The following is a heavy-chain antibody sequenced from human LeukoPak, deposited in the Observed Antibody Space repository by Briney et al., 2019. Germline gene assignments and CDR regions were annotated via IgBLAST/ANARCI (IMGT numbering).Heavy chain of an antibody. CDR2: INHSGST. CDR3: ARATALSGTYYYGSGSYVDY. J-gene: IGHJ4*02. Sequence: SGTLSLTCAVYGGSFSGYYWSWIRQPPGKGLEWMGEINHSGSTNYNPSLKSRVTISVDTSKNQFSLKLSSVTAADTAVYYCARATALSGTYYYGSGSYVDYWGQGTLVTVSS. CDR1: GGSFSGYY. D-gene: IGHD3-10*01. V-gene: IGHV4-34*01.